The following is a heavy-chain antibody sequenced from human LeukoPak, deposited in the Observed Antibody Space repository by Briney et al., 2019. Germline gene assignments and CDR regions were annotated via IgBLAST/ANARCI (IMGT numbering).Heavy chain of an antibody. CDR1: GITLSSYS. Sequence: GALRLSFAASGITLSSYSMRLVRPASGKGLGWVSSIGGGGSTYYADSVKGRFTISRDNSKNTLYLQMNSLRAEDTAVYYCAKIIPAAGTDYWGQGTLVTVSS. CDR3: AKIIPAAGTDY. D-gene: IGHD6-13*01. CDR2: IGGGGST. J-gene: IGHJ4*02. V-gene: IGHV3-23*01.